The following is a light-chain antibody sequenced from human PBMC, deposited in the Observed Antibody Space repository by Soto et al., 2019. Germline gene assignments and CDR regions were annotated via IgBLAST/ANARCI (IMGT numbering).Light chain of an antibody. J-gene: IGLJ1*01. V-gene: IGLV2-14*03. CDR2: DII. Sequence: QSALTQPASVSGSPGQSITISCTGTSSDVGAYIFVYWYQQHPGKAPKLMIYDIINRPAGVSNRFSGSKSGNTASLTISGHQAEDEADYYCVSFTTRRSYVFGTGTKVTVL. CDR3: VSFTTRRSYV. CDR1: SSDVGAYIF.